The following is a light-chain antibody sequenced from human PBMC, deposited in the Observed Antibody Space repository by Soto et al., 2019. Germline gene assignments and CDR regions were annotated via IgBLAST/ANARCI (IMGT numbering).Light chain of an antibody. CDR1: QSVSNNY. CDR2: GAS. Sequence: EIVLTQSPGTLSLSPGERATLSCRASQSVSNNYLAWYQQKPGQAPRLLIYGASTRATGVPVRFRGGGSGTEFTLTISSLQPEDFATYYCQQLSTYPLTFGGGTKVDIK. CDR3: QQLSTYPLT. J-gene: IGKJ4*01. V-gene: IGKV3-20*01.